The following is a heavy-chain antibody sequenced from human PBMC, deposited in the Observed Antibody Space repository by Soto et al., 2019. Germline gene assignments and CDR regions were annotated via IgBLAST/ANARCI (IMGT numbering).Heavy chain of an antibody. Sequence: PSETLSLTCTVSGGSISSSSYYWGWIRQPPGKGLEWIGSIYYSGSTYYNPSLKSRVTISVDTSKNQFSLKLSSVTAADTAVYYCARRSCSSTSCYSAWFDPWGQGTLVTVSS. CDR1: GGSISSSSYY. CDR2: IYYSGST. J-gene: IGHJ5*02. D-gene: IGHD2-2*01. V-gene: IGHV4-39*01. CDR3: ARRSCSSTSCYSAWFDP.